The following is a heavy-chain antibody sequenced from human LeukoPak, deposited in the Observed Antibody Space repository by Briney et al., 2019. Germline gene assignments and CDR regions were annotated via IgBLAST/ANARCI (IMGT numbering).Heavy chain of an antibody. D-gene: IGHD6-13*01. CDR3: ATGGIAAAGQRRGAFDI. J-gene: IGHJ3*02. CDR1: GGSISSGGYY. V-gene: IGHV4-31*03. CDR2: IYYSGST. Sequence: PSETLSLTCTVSGGSISSGGYYWSWIRQHPGKGLEWIGYIYYSGSTYYNPSLKSRVTISVDTSKNQFSLKLSSVTAADTAVYYCATGGIAAAGQRRGAFDIWGQGTMVTVSS.